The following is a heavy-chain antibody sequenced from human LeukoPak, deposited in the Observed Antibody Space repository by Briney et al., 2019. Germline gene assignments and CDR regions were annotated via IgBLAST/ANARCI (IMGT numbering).Heavy chain of an antibody. CDR2: IWYDGSNK. Sequence: GRSLRLSCAASGFTFSSYGMHWVRQAPGKGLEWVAVIWYDGSNKYYADSVKGRFTISRDNSKNTLYLQMNSLRAEDTAVYYCARDSYDSSGYYNWLDPWGQGTLVTVSS. J-gene: IGHJ5*02. CDR1: GFTFSSYG. CDR3: ARDSYDSSGYYNWLDP. V-gene: IGHV3-33*01. D-gene: IGHD3-22*01.